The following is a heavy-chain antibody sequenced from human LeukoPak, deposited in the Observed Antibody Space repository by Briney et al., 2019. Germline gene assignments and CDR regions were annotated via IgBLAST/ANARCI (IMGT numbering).Heavy chain of an antibody. D-gene: IGHD3-10*01. Sequence: PGGSLRLSCVVSGITLSNYGMAWVRQAPGKGLEWVSGISGSAGGTNYADSVKGRFTISRENSKNTLYLQMNRLRAEDTAVYFCAKRGVVIRAVIVIGFHKEAHYFDSWGQGTLVTVSS. CDR2: ISGSAGGT. CDR1: GITLSNYG. V-gene: IGHV3-23*01. CDR3: AKRGVVIRAVIVIGFHKEAHYFDS. J-gene: IGHJ4*02.